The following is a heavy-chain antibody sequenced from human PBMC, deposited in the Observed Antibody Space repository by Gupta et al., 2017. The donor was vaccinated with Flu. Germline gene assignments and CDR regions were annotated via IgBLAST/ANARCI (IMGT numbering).Heavy chain of an antibody. J-gene: IGHJ6*02. Sequence: QVQLQQWGAGLLKPSETLSLTCAVYGGSFSGYYWSWIRQPPGKGLEWIGEINHSGSTNYNPSLKSRVTISVDTSKNQFSLKLSSVTAADTAVYYCARGRGPSSSPQGYYYGMDVWGQGTTVTVSS. CDR3: ARGRGPSSSPQGYYYGMDV. CDR1: GGSFSGYY. V-gene: IGHV4-34*01. CDR2: INHSGST. D-gene: IGHD6-6*01.